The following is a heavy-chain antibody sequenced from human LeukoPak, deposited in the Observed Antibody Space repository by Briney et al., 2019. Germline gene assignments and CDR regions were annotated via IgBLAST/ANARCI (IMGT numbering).Heavy chain of an antibody. J-gene: IGHJ5*02. Sequence: ASVKVSCKASGYTFTSYYMHWVRQAPGQGLEWMGIINPSGGSTSYAQKFQGRVTMTRDTSTSTVYMELSSLRSENTAVYYCARAGINILWWWGFDPWGQGTLVTVSS. D-gene: IGHD2-21*01. CDR1: GYTFTSYY. CDR3: ARAGINILWWWGFDP. CDR2: INPSGGST. V-gene: IGHV1-46*01.